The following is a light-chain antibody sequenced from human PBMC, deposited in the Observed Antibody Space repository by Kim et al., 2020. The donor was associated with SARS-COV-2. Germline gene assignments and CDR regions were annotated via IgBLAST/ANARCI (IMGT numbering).Light chain of an antibody. J-gene: IGKJ4*01. CDR3: QQSHTAPLLT. Sequence: DIQMTQSPSSLAASVGDRVTIACRASQSISTYLNWYQQKPGKAPKLLIYAASRLKSGVPSRFSGSGSGTDFTLTISSLQPEDFATYYCQQSHTAPLLTFGGGTKLEI. CDR1: QSISTY. V-gene: IGKV1-39*01. CDR2: AAS.